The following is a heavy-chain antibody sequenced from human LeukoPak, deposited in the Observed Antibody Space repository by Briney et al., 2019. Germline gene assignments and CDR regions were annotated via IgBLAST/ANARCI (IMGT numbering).Heavy chain of an antibody. D-gene: IGHD3-3*01. CDR2: IYYSGST. J-gene: IGHJ6*03. CDR3: ARVGGYDFWSGYYKQSDYYYMDV. Sequence: SETLSLTCTVSGGSISSSSYYWGWIRQPPGKGLEWIGSIYYSGSTYYNPSLKSRVTISVDTSKNQFSLKLSSVTAADTAVYYCARVGGYDFWSGYYKQSDYYYMDVWGKGTTVTVSS. CDR1: GGSISSSSYY. V-gene: IGHV4-39*07.